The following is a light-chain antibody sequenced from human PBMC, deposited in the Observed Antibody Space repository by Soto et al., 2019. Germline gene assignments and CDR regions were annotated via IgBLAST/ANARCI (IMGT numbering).Light chain of an antibody. V-gene: IGLV2-14*03. Sequence: QSALTQPASVSGSPGQSITISCTGTSSDVGAYNFVSWHQQHPGKAPKLMIYNVYDRPSGISYRFSGSKSGNTASLTISGLQAEDESDYYCSSYINTNTLVFGGGTKLTVL. CDR3: SSYINTNTLV. CDR1: SSDVGAYNF. J-gene: IGLJ2*01. CDR2: NVY.